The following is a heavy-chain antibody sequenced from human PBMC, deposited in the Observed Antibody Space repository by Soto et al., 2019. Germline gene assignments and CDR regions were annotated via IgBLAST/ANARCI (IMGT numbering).Heavy chain of an antibody. V-gene: IGHV3-64D*08. CDR3: FSGYDPSPYYYYYYGMDV. CDR1: GFTFSSYA. CDR2: ISSNGGST. D-gene: IGHD5-12*01. Sequence: GGSLRLSCSASGFTFSSYAMHWVRQAPGKGLEYVSAISSNGGSTYYADSVKGRFTISRDNSKNTLYLQMSSLRAEDTAVYYCFSGYDPSPYYYYYYGMDVWGQGTTVTVSS. J-gene: IGHJ6*02.